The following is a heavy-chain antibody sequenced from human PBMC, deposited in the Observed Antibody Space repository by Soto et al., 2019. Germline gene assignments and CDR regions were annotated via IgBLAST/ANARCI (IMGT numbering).Heavy chain of an antibody. D-gene: IGHD2-8*01. V-gene: IGHV1-2*02. Sequence: ASVKVSYKASGYTFTDYYVHWVRQAPGQGLEWMGWINPNSGATSYAQRFQGRITMTRDTSISTAYMELSRLTSDDTAVYYCAREGGDIVQMVYALPWYWGQGTLVTVSS. J-gene: IGHJ4*02. CDR2: INPNSGAT. CDR1: GYTFTDYY. CDR3: AREGGDIVQMVYALPWY.